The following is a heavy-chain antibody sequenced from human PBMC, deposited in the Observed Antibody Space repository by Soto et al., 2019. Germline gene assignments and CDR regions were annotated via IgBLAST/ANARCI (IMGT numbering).Heavy chain of an antibody. J-gene: IGHJ5*02. CDR2: INHSGST. CDR1: GGSFSGYY. Sequence: SETLSLTFAVYGGSFSGYYWSWIRQPPGKGLEWIGEINHSGSTNYNPSPKNRVTISVDTSKNQFSLKLSSVTAADTAVYYCARGSNWFDPWGQGTLVTVSS. V-gene: IGHV4-34*01. CDR3: ARGSNWFDP.